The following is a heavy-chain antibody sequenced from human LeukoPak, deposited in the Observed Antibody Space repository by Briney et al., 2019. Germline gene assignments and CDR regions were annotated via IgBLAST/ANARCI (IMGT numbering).Heavy chain of an antibody. CDR2: VNPNSGDT. V-gene: IGHV1-2*02. J-gene: IGHJ6*03. Sequence: ASVKVSCKASGYTFTGYYLHWVRQAPGQGLEWMGCVNPNSGDTNYAQKFQGRVTMTRDTSISTAYMELSRLRSDDTAVYYCARREDYYGSYYMDVWGKGTTVTISS. CDR3: ARREDYYGSYYMDV. D-gene: IGHD3-10*01. CDR1: GYTFTGYY.